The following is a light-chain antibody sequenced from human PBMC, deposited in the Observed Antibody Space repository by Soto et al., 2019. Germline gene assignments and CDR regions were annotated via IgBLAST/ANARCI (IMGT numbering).Light chain of an antibody. CDR3: QSYDNSLSGYVQ. J-gene: IGLJ2*01. V-gene: IGLV1-40*01. CDR1: SSNIGAGYD. Sequence: QSVLTQPPSVSGAPGQRVTISCTGGSSNIGAGYDVHWYQQLPGTAPKLLIYGNSNRPSGVPDRFSGYKSGTSASLAITGLQAEDEAGYYCQSYDNSLSGYVQFGGGTKLTVL. CDR2: GNS.